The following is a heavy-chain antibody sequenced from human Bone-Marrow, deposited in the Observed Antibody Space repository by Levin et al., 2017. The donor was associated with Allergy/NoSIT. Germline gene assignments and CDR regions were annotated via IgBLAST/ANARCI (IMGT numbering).Heavy chain of an antibody. V-gene: IGHV2-26*01. Sequence: SGPTLVKPTETLTLTCTVSGFSLSNARMGVSWIRQPPGKALEWLAHIFSNDEKSYSTSLKSRLTISKDTSKSQVVLTMTNMDPVDTATYYCARIDEGPPQPLVQEAALYFDYWGQGTLVTVSS. CDR2: IFSNDEK. D-gene: IGHD6-13*01. CDR3: ARIDEGPPQPLVQEAALYFDY. CDR1: GFSLSNARMG. J-gene: IGHJ4*02.